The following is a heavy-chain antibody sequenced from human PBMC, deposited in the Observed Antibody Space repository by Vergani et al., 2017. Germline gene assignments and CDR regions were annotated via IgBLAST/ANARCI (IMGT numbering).Heavy chain of an antibody. V-gene: IGHV3-23*04. D-gene: IGHD5-18*01. J-gene: IGHJ5*02. CDR2: ISGSGGST. Sequence: EVQLVESGGGLVQPGRSLRLSCAASGFTFDDYAMHWVRQAPGKGLEWVSAISGSGGSTYYADSVKGRFTISRDNSKNTLYLQMNSLRAEDTAVYYCAKDQGIQLWFAKFDPWGQGTLVTVSS. CDR1: GFTFDDYA. CDR3: AKDQGIQLWFAKFDP.